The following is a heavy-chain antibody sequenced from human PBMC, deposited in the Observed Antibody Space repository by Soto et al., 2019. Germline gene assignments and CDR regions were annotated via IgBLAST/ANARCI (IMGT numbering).Heavy chain of an antibody. CDR3: ARTHWVSGTEY. CDR2: VYNSGNT. CDR1: GGSMTGYF. V-gene: IGHV4-4*07. D-gene: IGHD2-8*01. J-gene: IGHJ4*02. Sequence: QVQLQESGPGLVKPSETLSLTCSVSGGSMTGYFCTWIRQPAGKGLEWIGHVYNSGNTDYNPSLESRISMTVDTTKRQVSLKVKSVTAADTAGYYWARTHWVSGTEYWGKGTLVTVSS.